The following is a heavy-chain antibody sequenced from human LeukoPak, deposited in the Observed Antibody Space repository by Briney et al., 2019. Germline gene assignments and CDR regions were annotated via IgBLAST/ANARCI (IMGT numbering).Heavy chain of an antibody. CDR3: ARPGNYYYGGSDRYYFDY. CDR1: GESFDGYN. Sequence: SETLSLTCAVYGESFDGYNWSWIRQPPGKGLEWIGEIDHSGTTNYNPSLKSRVTISVDTSKNQFSLNLRSVTAADTAVYYCARPGNYYYGGSDRYYFDYWGQGSLVTVSS. J-gene: IGHJ4*02. V-gene: IGHV4-34*01. CDR2: IDHSGTT. D-gene: IGHD4-23*01.